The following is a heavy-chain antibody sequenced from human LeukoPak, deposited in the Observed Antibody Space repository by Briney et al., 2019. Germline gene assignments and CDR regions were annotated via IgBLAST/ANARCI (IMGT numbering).Heavy chain of an antibody. Sequence: GGSLRLSCAASDFTFSNYAVHWVHQAPGKGLQWVAVISYDGNTIHYADSVKGRFTISRDTSKKTLYLQLNSLRTEDTAVYYCARSGGLQKFDYWGQGTLVTVSS. J-gene: IGHJ4*02. D-gene: IGHD4-11*01. V-gene: IGHV3-30-3*01. CDR1: DFTFSNYA. CDR3: ARSGGLQKFDY. CDR2: ISYDGNTI.